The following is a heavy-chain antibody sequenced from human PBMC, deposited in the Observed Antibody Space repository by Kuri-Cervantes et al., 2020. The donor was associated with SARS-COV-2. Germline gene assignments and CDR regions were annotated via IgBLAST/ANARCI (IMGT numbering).Heavy chain of an antibody. D-gene: IGHD5-18*01. Sequence: GESLKISCAASGFTFSSYAMHWVRQAPGKGLEWVAVISYDGSNKSYADSVKGRFTISRDNSKNTLYLQMNSLRAEDTAVYYCAKDQGDSYGISYFDYWGQGTLVTVSS. J-gene: IGHJ4*02. CDR2: ISYDGSNK. V-gene: IGHV3-30-3*01. CDR1: GFTFSSYA. CDR3: AKDQGDSYGISYFDY.